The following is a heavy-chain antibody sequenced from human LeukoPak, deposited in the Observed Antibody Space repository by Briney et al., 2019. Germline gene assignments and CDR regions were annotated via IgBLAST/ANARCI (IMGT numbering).Heavy chain of an antibody. D-gene: IGHD6-19*01. CDR1: GFTLSNYA. CDR3: AKSRWVTSSGGGFDY. CDR2: VSGSDDST. J-gene: IGHJ4*02. V-gene: IGHV3-23*01. Sequence: GGSLALSCAASGFTLSNYAMGWVRQAPGKGLEWVSGVSGSDDSTKYAVSAKGRFTISRDNSKDTLSLQMNSLRAEDTAIYYCAKSRWVTSSGGGFDYWGQGTLVTVSS.